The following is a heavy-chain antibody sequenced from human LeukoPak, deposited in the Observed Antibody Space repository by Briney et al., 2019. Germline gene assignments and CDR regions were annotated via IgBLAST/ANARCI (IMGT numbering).Heavy chain of an antibody. CDR2: INHSGST. J-gene: IGHJ6*02. D-gene: IGHD3-3*01. V-gene: IGHV4-34*01. CDR3: ARGSHDFWSGYFLGPPYYYYGMDV. CDR1: GGSFSGYY. Sequence: SETLSLTCDVYGGSFSGYYWSWIRQPPGKGLEWIGEINHSGSTNYNPSLKSRVTISVDTSKNQFSLKLSSVTAADTAVYYCARGSHDFWSGYFLGPPYYYYGMDVWGQGTTVTVSS.